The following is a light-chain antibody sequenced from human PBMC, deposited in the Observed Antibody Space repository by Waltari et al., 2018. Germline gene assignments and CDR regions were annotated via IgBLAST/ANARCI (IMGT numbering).Light chain of an antibody. CDR1: PSNIGGNT. V-gene: IGLV1-44*01. CDR2: FNR. CDR3: AAWDDSLNGRV. J-gene: IGLJ3*02. Sequence: QSVLTQPPSASGTPGQRVTISCFGSPSNIGGNTVNWYQHLPGTAPKVLIFFNRWRPSGGPDGFAGSKSGTSASLAISGLQSEDEADYYCAAWDDSLNGRVFGGGTKLTVL.